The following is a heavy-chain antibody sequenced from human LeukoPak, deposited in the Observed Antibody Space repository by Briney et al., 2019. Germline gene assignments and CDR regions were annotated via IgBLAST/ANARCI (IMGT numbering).Heavy chain of an antibody. Sequence: PSETLSLTCTVSGGPISGFYWSWIRQPPGKGLEWIGYIYNSGSTNYHPSLKSRVTISVDTSKNQFSLKLSSVTAADTAVYSWASCVSQWPGWFDPWGQGTLVTVSS. V-gene: IGHV4-59*01. D-gene: IGHD6-19*01. J-gene: IGHJ5*02. CDR2: IYNSGST. CDR1: GGPISGFY. CDR3: ASCVSQWPGWFDP.